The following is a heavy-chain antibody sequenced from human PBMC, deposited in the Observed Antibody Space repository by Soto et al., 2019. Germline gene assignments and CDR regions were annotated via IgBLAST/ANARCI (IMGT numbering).Heavy chain of an antibody. D-gene: IGHD3-16*01. CDR3: PRVSPRDGHNLYFLDY. Sequence: QVQLQESGPGLVKPSETLSLTCTVSGGSISSYYWSWMRQPRGKGLEWIGYIYYSGSTNYNPSLKSRLTISLDTSKNQFSLELSSVTAADTAVYYCPRVSPRDGHNLYFLDYWGQGTLVTVSS. CDR2: IYYSGST. CDR1: GGSISSYY. V-gene: IGHV4-59*01. J-gene: IGHJ4*02.